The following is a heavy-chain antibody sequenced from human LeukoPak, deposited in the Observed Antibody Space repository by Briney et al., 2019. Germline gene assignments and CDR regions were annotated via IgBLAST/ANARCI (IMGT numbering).Heavy chain of an antibody. CDR3: ARSTHYDILTGCDH. CDR1: GYIFTSYW. D-gene: IGHD3-9*01. J-gene: IGHJ5*02. Sequence: GESLKISCKGSGYIFTSYWIGWVRQMPGKGLEMMGIIYPGDSDTRYSPSFQGQVTISADKSISTAYLQWSSLKASDTAMYYCARSTHYDILTGCDHWGQGTLVIVSS. V-gene: IGHV5-51*01. CDR2: IYPGDSDT.